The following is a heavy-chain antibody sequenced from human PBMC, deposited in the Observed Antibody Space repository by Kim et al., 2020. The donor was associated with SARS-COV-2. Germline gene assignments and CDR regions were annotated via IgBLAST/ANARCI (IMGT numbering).Heavy chain of an antibody. Sequence: GGSLRLSCAASGFTFRNYEMNWVRQAPGKGLEWISYIGHDGSTIYYADYIKGRFTISRDNARDSLYLQMNSLRAEDTAVYYCARDQSGNLDYWGQGTLVTVSS. V-gene: IGHV3-48*03. CDR1: GFTFRNYE. J-gene: IGHJ4*02. CDR2: IGHDGSTI. CDR3: ARDQSGNLDY. D-gene: IGHD6-25*01.